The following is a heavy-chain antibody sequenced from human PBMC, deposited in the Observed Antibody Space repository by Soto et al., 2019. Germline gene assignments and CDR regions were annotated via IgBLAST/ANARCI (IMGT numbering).Heavy chain of an antibody. V-gene: IGHV1-18*01. CDR3: ARSGGALRFLEWLLYGWFDP. Sequence: VASVKVSCKASGYTFTSYGISWVRQAPGQGLEWMGWISAYNGNTNYAQKLQGRVTMTTDTSTSTAYMELRSLRSDDTAVYYCARSGGALRFLEWLLYGWFDPWGQGTLVTVSS. J-gene: IGHJ5*02. D-gene: IGHD3-3*01. CDR2: ISAYNGNT. CDR1: GYTFTSYG.